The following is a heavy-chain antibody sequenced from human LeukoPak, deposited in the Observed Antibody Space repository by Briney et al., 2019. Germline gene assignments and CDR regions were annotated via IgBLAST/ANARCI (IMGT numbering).Heavy chain of an antibody. J-gene: IGHJ4*02. CDR1: GYTFTSYC. Sequence: ASVKVSCKAFGYTFTSYCMHWVRQAPGQGLERMGIINPSGGSTSYAQKFQGRVTMTRDTSTSTVYMELSSLRSEDTAVYYCATNRDGYDDGGYWGQGTLVTVSS. D-gene: IGHD5-24*01. CDR3: ATNRDGYDDGGY. V-gene: IGHV1-46*01. CDR2: INPSGGST.